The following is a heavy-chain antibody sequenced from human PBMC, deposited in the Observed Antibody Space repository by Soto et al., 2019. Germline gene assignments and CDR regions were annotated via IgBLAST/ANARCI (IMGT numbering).Heavy chain of an antibody. V-gene: IGHV4-39*01. D-gene: IGHD6-19*01. Sequence: QLQLQESGPGLVKPSETLSLTCTVSGGSISSSSYYWGWIRQPPGKGLEWIGSIYYSGSTYYNPSLKSRVTISVDTSKNQFSLKLSSVTAADTAVYSCARHGGSGVDYWGQGTLVTVSS. J-gene: IGHJ4*02. CDR3: ARHGGSGVDY. CDR1: GGSISSSSYY. CDR2: IYYSGST.